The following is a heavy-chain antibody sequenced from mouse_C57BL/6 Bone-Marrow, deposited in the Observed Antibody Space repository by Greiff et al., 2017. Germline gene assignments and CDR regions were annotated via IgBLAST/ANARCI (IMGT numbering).Heavy chain of an antibody. D-gene: IGHD2-5*01. V-gene: IGHV14-4*01. Sequence: VQLQQSGAELVRPGASVKLSCTASGFNIKDDYMHWVKPRPEQGLEWIGWIDPENGDTEYASKFQGKATITADTSSNTAYLQLSSLTSEDTAVYYCTRAYYSNGHYAMDYWGQGTSVTVSS. CDR3: TRAYYSNGHYAMDY. CDR2: IDPENGDT. CDR1: GFNIKDDY. J-gene: IGHJ4*01.